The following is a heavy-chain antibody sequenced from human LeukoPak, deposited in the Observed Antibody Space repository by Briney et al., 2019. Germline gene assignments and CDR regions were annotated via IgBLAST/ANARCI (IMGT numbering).Heavy chain of an antibody. J-gene: IGHJ4*02. D-gene: IGHD3-10*01. CDR2: IYYSEKT. CDR1: GGPIRSTTYY. CDR3: AREFLWFGQLEGGYYFDY. Sequence: PSETLSLTCSVSGGPIRSTTYYWGRIRQPPGKRLEWIACIYYSEKTYYNPSLKSRVTISVDTSKNQFSLKRSSVTAADTAVYYSAREFLWFGQLEGGYYFDYWGQGSLVTVSS. V-gene: IGHV4-39*07.